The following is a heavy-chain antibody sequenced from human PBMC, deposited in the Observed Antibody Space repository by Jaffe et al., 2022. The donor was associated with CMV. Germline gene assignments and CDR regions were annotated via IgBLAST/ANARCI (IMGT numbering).Heavy chain of an antibody. D-gene: IGHD3-22*01. CDR1: GYSFTSYW. CDR3: ARPSYDYYDMHAFDI. Sequence: EVQLVQSGAEVKKPGESLKISCKGSGYSFTSYWIGWVRQMPGKGLEWMGIIYPGDSDTRYSPSFQGQVTISADKSISTAYLQWSSLKASDTAMYYCARPSYDYYDMHAFDIWGQGTMVTVSS. V-gene: IGHV5-51*01. J-gene: IGHJ3*02. CDR2: IYPGDSDT.